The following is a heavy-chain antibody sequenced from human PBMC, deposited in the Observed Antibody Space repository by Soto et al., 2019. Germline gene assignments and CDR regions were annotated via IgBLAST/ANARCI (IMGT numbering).Heavy chain of an antibody. CDR3: ARSDTPTYYYDSSGSPPFDY. D-gene: IGHD3-22*01. J-gene: IGHJ4*02. V-gene: IGHV4-39*01. Sequence: SETLSLTCTVSGGSISSSSSYWGWIRQPPGKGLEWVGSIYYLGNTYYNPSLGSRVTISVDTSKNQFSLKLSSVTAADTAVYYCARSDTPTYYYDSSGSPPFDYWGQGTLVTVSS. CDR1: GGSISSSSSY. CDR2: IYYLGNT.